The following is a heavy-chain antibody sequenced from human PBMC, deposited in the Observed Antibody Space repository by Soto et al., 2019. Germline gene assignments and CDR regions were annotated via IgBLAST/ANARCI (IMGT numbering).Heavy chain of an antibody. CDR2: IKQDGSEK. V-gene: IGHV3-7*03. CDR3: ARKLRPTLPPFDP. J-gene: IGHJ5*02. CDR1: GFTFSSYW. D-gene: IGHD1-7*01. Sequence: EVQLVESGGGLVQPGGSLRLSCAASGFTFSSYWMSWVRQAPGKGLEWVANIKQDGSEKYYVDSVKGRFTISRDNAKNSLYLQMNSLRAEDTAVYYCARKLRPTLPPFDPWGQGTLVTVSS.